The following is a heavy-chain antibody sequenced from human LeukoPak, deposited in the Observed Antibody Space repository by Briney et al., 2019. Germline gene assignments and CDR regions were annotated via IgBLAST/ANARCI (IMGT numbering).Heavy chain of an antibody. CDR2: ISYDGSNK. V-gene: IGHV3-30-3*01. CDR1: GFTFSSYA. Sequence: PGGSLRLSCAASGFTFSSYAMHWVRQAPGKGLEWVAVISYDGSNKYYADSVKGRFTISRGNSKNTLYLQMNSLRAEGTAVYYCARGTRGYYFDYWGQGTLVTVSS. D-gene: IGHD3-10*01. J-gene: IGHJ4*02. CDR3: ARGTRGYYFDY.